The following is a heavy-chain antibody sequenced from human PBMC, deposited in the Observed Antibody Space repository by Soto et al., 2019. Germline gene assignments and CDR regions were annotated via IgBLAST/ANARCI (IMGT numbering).Heavy chain of an antibody. J-gene: IGHJ5*02. Sequence: WASVKVSYKASGYTFTSYGISWVRQAPGQGLEWMGWISAYNGNTNYAQKLQGRVTMTTDTSTSTAYMELRSLRSDDTAVYYCARGRYYDFWSGSYNWFDPWCQGTLVTVSS. CDR3: ARGRYYDFWSGSYNWFDP. D-gene: IGHD3-3*01. V-gene: IGHV1-18*01. CDR2: ISAYNGNT. CDR1: GYTFTSYG.